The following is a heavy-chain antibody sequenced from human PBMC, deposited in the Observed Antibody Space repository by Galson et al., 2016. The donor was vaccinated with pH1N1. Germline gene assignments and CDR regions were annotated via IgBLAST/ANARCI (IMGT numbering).Heavy chain of an antibody. J-gene: IGHJ4*02. CDR1: EYTFTDFY. D-gene: IGHD3-22*01. V-gene: IGHV1-2*02. Sequence: SVKVSCKASEYTFTDFYIHWVRQAPGQGLEWMGWINPKRGGTYYGQKFQGRVTISVDTSKNQFSLKVKSVTAADTAVYYCARHPRYYDSSGYYFDYWGQGILVTVSS. CDR2: INPKRGGT. CDR3: ARHPRYYDSSGYYFDY.